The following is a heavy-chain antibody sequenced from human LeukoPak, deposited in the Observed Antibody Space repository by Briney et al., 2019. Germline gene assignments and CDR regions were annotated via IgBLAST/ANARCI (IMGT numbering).Heavy chain of an antibody. V-gene: IGHV3-33*01. CDR3: ARDYTMVRGKPGGGLDY. Sequence: GRSLRLSCAASGFTFSSYGMHWVRQAPGKGLEWVAVIWYDGSDKYYADSVKGRFTISRDNSKNTLYLQMNSLGAEDTAVYYCARDYTMVRGKPGGGLDYWGQGTLVTVSS. D-gene: IGHD3-10*01. CDR2: IWYDGSDK. CDR1: GFTFSSYG. J-gene: IGHJ4*02.